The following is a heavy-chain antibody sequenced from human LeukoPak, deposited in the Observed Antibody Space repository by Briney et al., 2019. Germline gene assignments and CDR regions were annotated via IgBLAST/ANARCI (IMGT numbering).Heavy chain of an antibody. Sequence: ASVKVSCKASGYTSSSPDINWVRQATGRGLEWLGWMDPRGNTGYAQRFQGRVTLTRDRSINTAYMELSSLRSDDTAVYYCARYIQGVGFDIWGQGTMVTVSA. J-gene: IGHJ3*02. V-gene: IGHV1-8*01. CDR2: MDPRGNT. CDR1: GYTSSSPD. D-gene: IGHD5-18*01. CDR3: ARYIQGVGFDI.